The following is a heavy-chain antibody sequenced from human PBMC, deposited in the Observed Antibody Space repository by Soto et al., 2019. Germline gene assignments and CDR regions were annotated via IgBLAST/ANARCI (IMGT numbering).Heavy chain of an antibody. Sequence: QVQLVQSGAEVKKPGSSVKVSCKASGGTFSSYAISWVRQAPGQGLEWMGGIIPIFGTANYAQKFQGRVTITADESTSTAYMELSSLRSEDTAVYYCARSYYDSSGYYFYYYGMDVWGQGTTVTVSS. CDR2: IIPIFGTA. J-gene: IGHJ6*02. CDR1: GGTFSSYA. V-gene: IGHV1-69*01. CDR3: ARSYYDSSGYYFYYYGMDV. D-gene: IGHD3-22*01.